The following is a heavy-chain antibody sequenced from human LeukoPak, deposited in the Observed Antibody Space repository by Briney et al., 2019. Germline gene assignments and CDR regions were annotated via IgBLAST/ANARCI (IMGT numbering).Heavy chain of an antibody. J-gene: IGHJ5*02. CDR3: ARGAYGGTNWFDP. D-gene: IGHD4-23*01. CDR2: INTSGGST. Sequence: ASVKVSCKASGYTFTSYYMHWVRQAPGQGLEGMGIINTSGGSTSYAQKFQGRVTMTRDMSTSTVYMELSSLRSEDTAVYYCARGAYGGTNWFDPWGQGTLVTVSS. V-gene: IGHV1-46*01. CDR1: GYTFTSYY.